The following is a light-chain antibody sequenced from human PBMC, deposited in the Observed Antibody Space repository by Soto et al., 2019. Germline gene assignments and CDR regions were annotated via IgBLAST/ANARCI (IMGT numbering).Light chain of an antibody. Sequence: SYELTQPPSVSVAPGQTVRITCGGNNIGSKSVHWYQQKPGQAPVLVVYDDSDRPSGIPDRFSGSNSGNTATLTISRVEAGDEADYYCQVWDSSSDHRVFGGGTKLTVL. CDR1: NIGSKS. CDR2: DDS. CDR3: QVWDSSSDHRV. V-gene: IGLV3-21*02. J-gene: IGLJ2*01.